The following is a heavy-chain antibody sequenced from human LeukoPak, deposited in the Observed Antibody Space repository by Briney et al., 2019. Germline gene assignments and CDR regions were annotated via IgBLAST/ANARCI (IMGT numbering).Heavy chain of an antibody. Sequence: SETLSLTCTVSGGSISSGSYYWSWIRQPAGKGLEWIGRIYSSGSTNYNPSLKSRVTISLDTSKNQFSLKLSSVTAADTAVYYCARHKETYYGSGSYQSNWYFDLWGRGTLVTVSS. CDR2: IYSSGST. CDR1: GGSISSGSYY. J-gene: IGHJ2*01. V-gene: IGHV4-61*02. D-gene: IGHD3-10*01. CDR3: ARHKETYYGSGSYQSNWYFDL.